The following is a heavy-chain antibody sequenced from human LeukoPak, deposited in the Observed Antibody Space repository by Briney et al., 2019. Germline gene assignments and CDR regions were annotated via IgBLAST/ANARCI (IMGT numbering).Heavy chain of an antibody. D-gene: IGHD2-2*01. CDR3: ATGDIVVVPADTLDY. J-gene: IGHJ4*02. V-gene: IGHV1-24*01. CDR1: GYTLTELS. CDR2: FDPEDGET. Sequence: ASVKVSCKVSGYTLTELSMHWVRQAPGKGLEWMGGFDPEDGETIYAQKFQGRATMTEDTSTDTAYMELSSLRSEDTDVYYCATGDIVVVPADTLDYWGQGTLVTVSS.